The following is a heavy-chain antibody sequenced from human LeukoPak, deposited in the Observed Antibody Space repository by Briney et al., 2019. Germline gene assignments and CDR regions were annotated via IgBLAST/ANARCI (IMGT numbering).Heavy chain of an antibody. D-gene: IGHD2-15*01. Sequence: PGGSLRLSCAASGFTFSDYGMHWVHQAPGKGLEWVAFIRNDGSNEYYPDSVKGRFTISRDNSRNMLYLQMNNLRPEDTAVYYCAKGGSASHNWFDPWGQGTLVTVSS. V-gene: IGHV3-30*02. J-gene: IGHJ5*02. CDR3: AKGGSASHNWFDP. CDR2: IRNDGSNE. CDR1: GFTFSDYG.